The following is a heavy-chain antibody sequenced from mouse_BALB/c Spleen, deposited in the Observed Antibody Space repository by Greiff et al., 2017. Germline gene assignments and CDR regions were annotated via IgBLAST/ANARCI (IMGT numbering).Heavy chain of an antibody. CDR2: INPSTGYT. Sequence: VQLQQSGAELAKPGASVKMSCKASGYTFTSYWMHWVKQRPGQGLEWIGYINPSTGYTEYNQKFKDKATLTADKSSSTAYMQLSSLTSEDSAVYYCAREYDLYAMDYWGQGTSVTVSS. D-gene: IGHD2-10*02. J-gene: IGHJ4*01. CDR1: GYTFTSYW. CDR3: AREYDLYAMDY. V-gene: IGHV1-7*01.